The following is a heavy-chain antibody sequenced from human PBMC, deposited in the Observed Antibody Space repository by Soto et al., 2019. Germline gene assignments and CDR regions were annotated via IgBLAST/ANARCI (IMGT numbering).Heavy chain of an antibody. J-gene: IGHJ4*02. D-gene: IGHD1-26*01. CDR2: IIPIFGTA. V-gene: IGHV1-69*12. Sequence: QVQLVQSGAEVKKPGSSVKVSCKASGGTFSSYAISWVRQAPGQGLEWMGGIIPIFGTANYAQKFQGRVTXSAXEXTSTAYMELSSLRSEDTAVYYCASSSGSYFASRDDYWGQGTLVTVSS. CDR1: GGTFSSYA. CDR3: ASSSGSYFASRDDY.